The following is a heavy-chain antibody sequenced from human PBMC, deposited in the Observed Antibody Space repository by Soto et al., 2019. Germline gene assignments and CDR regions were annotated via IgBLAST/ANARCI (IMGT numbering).Heavy chain of an antibody. CDR1: GFTFSSYA. CDR3: ATEWGDIVVVPAATGFDP. J-gene: IGHJ5*02. CDR2: ISGSGGST. D-gene: IGHD2-2*01. V-gene: IGHV3-23*01. Sequence: GGSLRLSCAASGFTFSSYAMSWVRQAPGKGLEWVSAISGSGGSTYYADSVKGRFTISRDNSKNTLYLQMNSLRAEDTAVYYCATEWGDIVVVPAATGFDPWGQGTLVTVSS.